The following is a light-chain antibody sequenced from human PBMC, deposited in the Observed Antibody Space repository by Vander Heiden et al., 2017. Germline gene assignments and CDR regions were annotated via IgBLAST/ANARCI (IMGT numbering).Light chain of an antibody. CDR3: QQRSNWPRGT. J-gene: IGKJ3*01. V-gene: IGKV3-11*01. Sequence: VLPQSPATLSLSPGESATLSCRASQSVSSYLAWYQQKPGQAPRLLIYDASNRATGIPARFSGSGSGTDFTLTISSLEPEDFAVYYCQQRSNWPRGTFGPGTKVDIK. CDR2: DAS. CDR1: QSVSSY.